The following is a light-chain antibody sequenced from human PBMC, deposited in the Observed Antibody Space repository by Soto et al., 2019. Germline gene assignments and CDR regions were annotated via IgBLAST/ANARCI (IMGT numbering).Light chain of an antibody. Sequence: DIQMTQSPSSLSESVGDRVTITCRASQGIGAHLAWYQQKPGKVPKLLIYAASDLQSGVPSRFSGSGSGTDFTLTISSLQPEDVATYYCQKYDSAPWTFGQGTKVEIK. V-gene: IGKV1-27*01. CDR2: AAS. CDR1: QGIGAH. CDR3: QKYDSAPWT. J-gene: IGKJ1*01.